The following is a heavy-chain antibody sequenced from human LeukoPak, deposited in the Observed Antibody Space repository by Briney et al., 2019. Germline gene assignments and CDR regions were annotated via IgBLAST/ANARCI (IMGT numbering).Heavy chain of an antibody. CDR1: GFTFSGYW. Sequence: GGSLRLSCAASGFTFSGYWMSWVRQAPGKGLEWVANIKQDGSEKYYVDSVKGRFTISRDNAKNSLYLQMNSLRAEDTAVYYCARSRHYYGSGSYYNPDDVDDYGMDVWGQGPTVTVSS. CDR3: ARSRHYYGSGSYYNPDDVDDYGMDV. CDR2: IKQDGSEK. V-gene: IGHV3-7*01. J-gene: IGHJ6*02. D-gene: IGHD3-10*01.